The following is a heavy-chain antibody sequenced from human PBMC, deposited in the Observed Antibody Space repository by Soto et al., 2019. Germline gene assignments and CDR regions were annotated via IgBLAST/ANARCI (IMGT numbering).Heavy chain of an antibody. CDR3: TTVLITMVRGVIGY. Sequence: GGSLRLSCAASGFTFSNAWMSWVRQAPGKGLEWVGRIKSKTDGGTTDYAAPVKGRFTISRDDSKNTLYLQMNSLKTEDTAVYYCTTVLITMVRGVIGYWGQGTLVTVSS. CDR1: GFTFSNAW. D-gene: IGHD3-10*01. V-gene: IGHV3-15*01. CDR2: IKSKTDGGTT. J-gene: IGHJ4*02.